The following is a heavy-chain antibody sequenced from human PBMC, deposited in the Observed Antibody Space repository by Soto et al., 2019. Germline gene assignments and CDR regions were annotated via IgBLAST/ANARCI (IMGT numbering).Heavy chain of an antibody. V-gene: IGHV4-39*01. J-gene: IGHJ4*02. CDR3: ANIAADYDILTGYYFDY. CDR2: IYYSGST. CDR1: GGSISSSSYY. Sequence: SETLSLTCTVSGGSISSSSYYWGWIRQPPGKGLEWIGSIYYSGSTYYNPSLKSRVTISVDTSKNQFSLKLSSVTAADTAVYYCANIAADYDILTGYYFDYWGQGTLVTVSS. D-gene: IGHD3-9*01.